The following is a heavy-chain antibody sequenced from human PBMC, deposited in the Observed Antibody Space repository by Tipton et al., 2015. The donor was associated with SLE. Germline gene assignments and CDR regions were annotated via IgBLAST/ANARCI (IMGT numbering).Heavy chain of an antibody. Sequence: TLSLTCTVSSGSISSGGYYWSWIRQHPGKGLEWIGYIYYSGSTYYNPSLKSRVTISVDTSKNQFSLKLSSVTAADTAVYYCARSAVAGTPDYWGQGTLVTVSS. CDR3: ARSAVAGTPDY. J-gene: IGHJ4*02. CDR2: IYYSGST. V-gene: IGHV4-31*03. CDR1: SGSISSGGYY. D-gene: IGHD6-19*01.